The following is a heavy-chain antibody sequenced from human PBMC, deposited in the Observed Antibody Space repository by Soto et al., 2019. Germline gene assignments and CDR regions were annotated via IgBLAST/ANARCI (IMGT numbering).Heavy chain of an antibody. D-gene: IGHD3-22*01. CDR2: INPNSGGT. J-gene: IGHJ5*02. Sequence: QVQLVQSGAEVKKPGASVKVSCKASGYTFTGYYMHWVRQAPGQGLEWMGWINPNSGGTNYAQKFQGGVTMTRDTSISTAYMELSRLRSDDTAVYYCARADSYYYDRGTWFDPWGQGTLVTVSS. CDR1: GYTFTGYY. CDR3: ARADSYYYDRGTWFDP. V-gene: IGHV1-2*02.